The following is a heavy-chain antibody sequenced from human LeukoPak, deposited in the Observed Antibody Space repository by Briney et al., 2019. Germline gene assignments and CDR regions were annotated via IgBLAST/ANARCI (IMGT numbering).Heavy chain of an antibody. D-gene: IGHD6-19*01. CDR1: GYTFTSYG. Sequence: GASVKVSCKASGYTFTSYGISWVRQAPGQGLEWMGWISAYNGNTDYAQKLQGRVTMTTDTSASTAYMELRSLRSDDTAVYYCARDYSSGWIDYWGQGTLVTVSS. J-gene: IGHJ4*02. CDR2: ISAYNGNT. CDR3: ARDYSSGWIDY. V-gene: IGHV1-18*01.